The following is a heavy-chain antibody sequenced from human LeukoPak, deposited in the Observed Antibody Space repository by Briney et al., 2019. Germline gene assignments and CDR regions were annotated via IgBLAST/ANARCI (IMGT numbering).Heavy chain of an antibody. Sequence: GGSLRLSCAASGFTFSSYTMNWVRQPPGKGLEWVSSIGSSSNFISYADSVKGRFTISRDNAKNSLYLQMNSVRAEDTAVYYCARSREDIVPVPASYWGQGTLVTVSS. J-gene: IGHJ4*02. D-gene: IGHD2-2*01. CDR1: GFTFSSYT. V-gene: IGHV3-21*01. CDR2: IGSSSNFI. CDR3: ARSREDIVPVPASY.